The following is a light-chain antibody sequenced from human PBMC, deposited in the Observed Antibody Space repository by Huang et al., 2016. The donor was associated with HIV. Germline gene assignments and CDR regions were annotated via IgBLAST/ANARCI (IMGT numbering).Light chain of an antibody. CDR1: QSISTY. Sequence: DIQMTQSPSSLSASVGDRVTITCRASQSISTYLNWYQQKPGKAPKVLIYAASNLQSGVPSRFSCSGSGTDFTLTISSLQPEDFATYDCQQSYYTPRTCGQGTNVEIK. CDR3: QQSYYTPRT. V-gene: IGKV1-39*01. J-gene: IGKJ1*01. CDR2: AAS.